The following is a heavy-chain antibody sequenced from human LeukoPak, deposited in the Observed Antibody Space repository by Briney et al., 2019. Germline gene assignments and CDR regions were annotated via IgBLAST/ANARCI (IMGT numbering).Heavy chain of an antibody. V-gene: IGHV3-30*03. CDR2: ISYDGSNK. Sequence: GGSLRLSCAASGFTFSSYGMHWVRQAPGKGLEWVAVISYDGSNKYYADSVKGRFTISRDNSKNTLYLQMNSLRAEDTAVYYCARPPMAPYYYYMDVWGKGTTATVSS. J-gene: IGHJ6*03. CDR3: ARPPMAPYYYYMDV. CDR1: GFTFSSYG. D-gene: IGHD3-10*01.